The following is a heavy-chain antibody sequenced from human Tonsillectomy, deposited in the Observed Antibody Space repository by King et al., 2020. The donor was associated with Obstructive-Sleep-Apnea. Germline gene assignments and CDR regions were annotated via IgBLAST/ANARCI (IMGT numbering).Heavy chain of an antibody. CDR2: IYSGGST. J-gene: IGHJ4*02. V-gene: IGHV3-53*04. Sequence: VQLVESGGGLVQPGGSLRLSCAASGFTVSSNYMSWVRQAPGKGLEWVSVIYSGGSTYYADSVKGRFTISRHNSKNTLYLQMNSLRAADTAVYYCARWGEGTAMDYWGQGTLVTVSS. D-gene: IGHD5-18*01. CDR1: GFTVSSNY. CDR3: ARWGEGTAMDY.